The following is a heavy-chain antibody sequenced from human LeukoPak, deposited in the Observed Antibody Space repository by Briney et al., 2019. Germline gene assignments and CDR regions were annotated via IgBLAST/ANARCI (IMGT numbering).Heavy chain of an antibody. D-gene: IGHD5-24*01. CDR1: GFTFSDHS. Sequence: GGSLRLSCAASGFTFSDHSMTWIRQAPGKGLQYISYISGRGNIVYYADSVRGRFTISRDNAKNSLFLQMNSLRVDDTATYYCARAGEMRYMDVWGKGTAVAVS. CDR3: ARAGEMRYMDV. J-gene: IGHJ6*03. V-gene: IGHV3-11*01. CDR2: ISGRGNIV.